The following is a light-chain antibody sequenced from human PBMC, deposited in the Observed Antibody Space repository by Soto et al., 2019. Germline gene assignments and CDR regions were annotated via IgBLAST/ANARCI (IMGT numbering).Light chain of an antibody. V-gene: IGKV1-5*01. CDR2: DAS. Sequence: DIQMTQSPSTLSSSVGDIVTITCRSSQSIISWLAWYQQKPGEAPKLLIYDASALPRGVPSRFSGSGSGTKFTLTIASLQPDDFATYYCQQYETFSGTFGPGTKVDIK. J-gene: IGKJ1*01. CDR3: QQYETFSGT. CDR1: QSIISW.